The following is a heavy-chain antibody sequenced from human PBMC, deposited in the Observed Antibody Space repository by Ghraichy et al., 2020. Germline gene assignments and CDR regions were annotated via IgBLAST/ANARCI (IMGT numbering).Heavy chain of an antibody. J-gene: IGHJ6*03. CDR2: INHSGST. V-gene: IGHV4-34*01. CDR1: GGSFSGYY. Sequence: SETLSLTCAVYGGSFSGYYWSWIRQPPGKGLEWIGEINHSGSTNYNPSLKSRVTISVDTSKNQFSLKLSSVTAADTAVYYCARGYWSGSNYYYYYYMDVWGKGTTVTVSS. D-gene: IGHD3-3*01. CDR3: ARGYWSGSNYYYYYYMDV.